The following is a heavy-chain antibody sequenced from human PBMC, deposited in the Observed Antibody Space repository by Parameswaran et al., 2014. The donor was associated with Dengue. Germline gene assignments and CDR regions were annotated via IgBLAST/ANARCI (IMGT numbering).Heavy chain of an antibody. J-gene: IGHJ5*02. Sequence: WVRQAPGQGLEWMGIINPSGGSTSYAQKFQGRVTMTRDTSTSTVYMELSSLRSEDTAVYYCARGSGGDYGNISDPWGQGNPWSPSPQ. CDR2: INPSGGST. D-gene: IGHD4-17*01. CDR3: ARGSGGDYGNISDP. V-gene: IGHV1-46*01.